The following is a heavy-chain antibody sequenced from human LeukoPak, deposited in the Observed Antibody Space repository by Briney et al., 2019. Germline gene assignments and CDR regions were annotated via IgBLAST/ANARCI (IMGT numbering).Heavy chain of an antibody. CDR2: ISAYNGNT. Sequence: ASVKVSCKACAYTFTSYGISWVRRAPGQGLEWMGWISAYNGNTNFAEKLQGRVTMTTDTSTSTAYMELRSLRFDDTGVYYCARVFRGGAFDIWGQGTMVTVSS. CDR3: ARVFRGGAFDI. V-gene: IGHV1-18*04. D-gene: IGHD3-10*01. CDR1: AYTFTSYG. J-gene: IGHJ3*02.